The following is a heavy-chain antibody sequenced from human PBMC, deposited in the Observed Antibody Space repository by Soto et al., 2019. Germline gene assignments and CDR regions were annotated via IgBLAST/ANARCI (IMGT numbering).Heavy chain of an antibody. CDR3: ARWDITIFAQSYYYGMDV. CDR1: SGSISSSNW. CDR2: IYHSGST. D-gene: IGHD3-3*01. J-gene: IGHJ6*02. V-gene: IGHV4-4*02. Sequence: PSETLSLTCAVSSGSISSSNWWSWVRQPPGKGLEWIGEIYHSGSTNYNPSLKSRVTISVDKSKNQFSLKLSSVTAADTAVYYCARWDITIFAQSYYYGMDVWGQGTTVTVSS.